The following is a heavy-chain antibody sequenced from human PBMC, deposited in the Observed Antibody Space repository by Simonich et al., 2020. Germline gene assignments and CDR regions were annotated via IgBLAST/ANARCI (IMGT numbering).Heavy chain of an antibody. CDR1: GGSISSSSYY. CDR2: IDCSGST. CDR3: AGHKGYCSGGSCYSHWYFDL. Sequence: QLQLQESGPGLVKPSETLSLTCTVSGGSISSSSYYWGWIRQPPGKGLEWIGSIDCSGSTDYNPSLKSLVTISVDTSKNQFSLKLSSVSAADTAVYYCAGHKGYCSGGSCYSHWYFDLWGRGTLVTVSS. D-gene: IGHD2-15*01. J-gene: IGHJ2*01. V-gene: IGHV4-39*01.